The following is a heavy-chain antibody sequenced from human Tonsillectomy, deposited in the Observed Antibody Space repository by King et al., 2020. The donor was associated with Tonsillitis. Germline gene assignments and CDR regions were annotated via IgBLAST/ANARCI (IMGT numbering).Heavy chain of an antibody. D-gene: IGHD1-26*01. CDR3: AKDIGYSGSNDAFDI. CDR2: ISWNSGSI. CDR1: GFTFADYA. Sequence: VQLVESGGGLVQPGRSLRLSCAASGFTFADYAMHWVRQAPGKGLEWVSGISWNSGSIGYADSVKGRFTISRDNAKNSLYLQMNSLRAEDTALYYCAKDIGYSGSNDAFDIWGQGTMVTVSS. J-gene: IGHJ3*02. V-gene: IGHV3-9*01.